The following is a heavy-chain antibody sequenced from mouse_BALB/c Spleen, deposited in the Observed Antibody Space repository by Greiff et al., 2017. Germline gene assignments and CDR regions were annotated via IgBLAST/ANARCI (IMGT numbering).Heavy chain of an antibody. Sequence: EVKVVESGPGLVKPSQTVSLTCTVTGISITTGNYRWSWIRQFPGNKLEWIGYIYYSGTITYNPSLTSRTTITRDTSKNQFFLEMNSLTAEDTATYYCARDDYDDYYAMDYWGQGTSVTVSS. CDR1: GISITTGNYR. J-gene: IGHJ4*01. D-gene: IGHD2-4*01. CDR2: IYYSGTI. V-gene: IGHV3-5*02. CDR3: ARDDYDDYYAMDY.